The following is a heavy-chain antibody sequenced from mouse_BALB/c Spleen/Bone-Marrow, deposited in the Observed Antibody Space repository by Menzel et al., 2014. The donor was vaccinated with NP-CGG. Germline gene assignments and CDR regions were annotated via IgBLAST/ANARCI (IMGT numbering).Heavy chain of an antibody. J-gene: IGHJ3*01. D-gene: IGHD1-1*01. Sequence: VQLQQSGAELVKPGAAVKLSCTGSGFKFKDTYMDWVKQRPEQGLEWIGRIDPANGNTKYDTKFQGKATITADTSSNSAYLQFSSLTSEDTAFYYCVCYYNGISSFAYWGQGTLVTVSA. V-gene: IGHV14-3*02. CDR3: VCYYNGISSFAY. CDR1: GFKFKDTY. CDR2: IDPANGNT.